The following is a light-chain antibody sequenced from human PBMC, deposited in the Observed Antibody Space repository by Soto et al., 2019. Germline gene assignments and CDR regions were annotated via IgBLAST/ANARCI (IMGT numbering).Light chain of an antibody. CDR1: SSDVGGYNY. J-gene: IGLJ1*01. CDR2: EVS. Sequence: QSVLTQPASVSGAPGQSITISFTGTSSDVGGYNYVSWYQQHPGKAPKLMIYEVSNRPSGVSNRFSGSKSGNTASLTISGLQAEDEADYYCSSYTSSSTLDYVFGTGTQLTVL. V-gene: IGLV2-14*01. CDR3: SSYTSSSTLDYV.